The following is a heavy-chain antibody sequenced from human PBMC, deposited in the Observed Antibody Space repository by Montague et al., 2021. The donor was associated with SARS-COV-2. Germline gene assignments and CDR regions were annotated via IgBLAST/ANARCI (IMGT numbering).Heavy chain of an antibody. CDR3: ARWDPQTVTLIGFRGKSASDY. CDR2: INHSGIT. D-gene: IGHD3-9*01. CDR1: GGSFSDYY. J-gene: IGHJ4*02. Sequence: SETLSLTCAVYGGSFSDYYWTWICQSPRKGLEWIAEINHSGITNYYFNPSLRSRVTISVDTSKSQFSLKLSSVTAADTGVYYGARWDPQTVTLIGFRGKSASDYWGQGTLVTVSS. V-gene: IGHV4-34*01.